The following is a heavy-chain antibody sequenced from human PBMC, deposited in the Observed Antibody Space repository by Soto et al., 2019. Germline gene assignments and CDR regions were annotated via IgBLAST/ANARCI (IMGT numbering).Heavy chain of an antibody. J-gene: IGHJ4*02. D-gene: IGHD3-3*02. CDR2: ISYDGSNK. V-gene: IGHV3-30*18. CDR1: GFTFSSYG. Sequence: GGSLRLSCAASGFTFSSYGMHWVRQAPVKGLEWVAVISYDGSNKYYADSVKGRFTIPRDNSKNTLYLQMNSLRAEDTAVYYGAKDESLFGGDQDYWGQGTLVTVPQ. CDR3: AKDESLFGGDQDY.